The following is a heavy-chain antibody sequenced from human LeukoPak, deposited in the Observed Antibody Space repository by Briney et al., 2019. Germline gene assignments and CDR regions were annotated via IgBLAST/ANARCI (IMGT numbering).Heavy chain of an antibody. V-gene: IGHV4-59*08. CDR1: GGSISSYY. CDR3: ARHFLGRGGYSYGLIDY. CDR2: IYYSGST. J-gene: IGHJ4*02. D-gene: IGHD5-18*01. Sequence: SETLSLTCTVSGGSISSYYWSWIRQPPGKELEWIGYIYYSGSTNYNPSLKSRVTISVDTSKNQFSLKLSSVTAADTAVYYCARHFLGRGGYSYGLIDYWGQGTLVTVSS.